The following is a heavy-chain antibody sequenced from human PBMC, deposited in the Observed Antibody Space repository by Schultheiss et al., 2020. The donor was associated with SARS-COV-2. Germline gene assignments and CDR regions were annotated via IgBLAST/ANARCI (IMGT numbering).Heavy chain of an antibody. J-gene: IGHJ3*02. D-gene: IGHD5/OR15-5a*01. CDR1: GGSISSGGYS. CDR2: IYYSGST. CDR3: ARDQEVYQAFDI. V-gene: IGHV4-30-2*05. Sequence: SETLSLTCAVSGGSISSGGYSWSWIRQPPGKGLEWIGYIYYSGSTYYNPSLKSRVTISIGTSKNQFSLKLSSVTAADTAVYYCARDQEVYQAFDIWGQGTMVTVSS.